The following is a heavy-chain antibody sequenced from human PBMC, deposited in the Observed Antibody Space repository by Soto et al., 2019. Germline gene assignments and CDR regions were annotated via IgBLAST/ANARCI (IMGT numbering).Heavy chain of an antibody. CDR1: GFSLSTSGVG. CDR3: AHLVVAVVTDYFDY. Sequence: QITLKESGPTLVKPTQTLTLTCTLSGFSLSTSGVGVGWIRQPPGKALEWLAFIYWDDDKRYRPSLKSRLTIIKDTSKNQVVLRMTNMDPVDTATYDGAHLVVAVVTDYFDYWGQGTLVTVSS. J-gene: IGHJ4*02. D-gene: IGHD2-15*01. CDR2: IYWDDDK. V-gene: IGHV2-5*02.